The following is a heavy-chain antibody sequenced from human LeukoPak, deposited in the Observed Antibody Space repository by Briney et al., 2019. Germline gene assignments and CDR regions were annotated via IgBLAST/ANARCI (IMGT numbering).Heavy chain of an antibody. D-gene: IGHD3-16*01. J-gene: IGHJ4*02. V-gene: IGHV1-24*01. CDR1: GYTPTELS. Sequence: ASVKVSCKGFGYTPTELSIHLVRQAPGKGLEWMGGFDPEDGETIYAQKFQGRVTMTEDTSTDTAYMELSSLRSEDTAVYYCATGWGSSWTHWGQRTLVTVSS. CDR2: FDPEDGET. CDR3: ATGWGSSWTH.